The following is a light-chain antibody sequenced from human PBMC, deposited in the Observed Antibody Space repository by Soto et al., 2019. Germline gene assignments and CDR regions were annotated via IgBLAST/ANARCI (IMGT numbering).Light chain of an antibody. CDR1: QSISSS. V-gene: IGKV3-20*01. Sequence: EIVLTQSPATLSVSPGDTATLSCRASQSISSSLAWYQQRPGQAPRLVIYDTSTRATGVPARFSGSGSGTDFTLTISRLEPEDFAVYYCQQYGSSRWTFGQGTKVDIK. CDR2: DTS. J-gene: IGKJ1*01. CDR3: QQYGSSRWT.